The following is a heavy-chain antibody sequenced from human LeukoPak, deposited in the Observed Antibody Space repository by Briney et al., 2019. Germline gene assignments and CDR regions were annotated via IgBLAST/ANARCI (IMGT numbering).Heavy chain of an antibody. D-gene: IGHD1-1*01. CDR1: GGSISSSFCY. CDR2: INSSGST. CDR3: AREGTESQTVAFDI. Sequence: SETLSLTCTVSGGSISSSFCYWGWLRQPPGKGLEWIGSINSSGSTYYNPSLKSRVTISVDTSKNQFSLKLTSVTAADTAVYYCAREGTESQTVAFDIWGQGTMATVSS. J-gene: IGHJ3*02. V-gene: IGHV4-39*07.